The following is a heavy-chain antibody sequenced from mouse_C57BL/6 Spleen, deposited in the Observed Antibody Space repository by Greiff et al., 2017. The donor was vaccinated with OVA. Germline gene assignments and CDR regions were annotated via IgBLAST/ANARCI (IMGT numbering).Heavy chain of an antibody. D-gene: IGHD1-1*01. CDR1: GYTFTSYW. CDR3: ARGGYYGSTYYAMDY. Sequence: QVQLKQPGAELVRPGTSVKLSCKASGYTFTSYWMHWVKQRPGQGLEWIGVIDPSDSYTNYNQKFKGKATLTVDTSSSTAYMQLSSLTSEDSAVYYCARGGYYGSTYYAMDYWGQGTSVTVSS. J-gene: IGHJ4*01. V-gene: IGHV1-59*01. CDR2: IDPSDSYT.